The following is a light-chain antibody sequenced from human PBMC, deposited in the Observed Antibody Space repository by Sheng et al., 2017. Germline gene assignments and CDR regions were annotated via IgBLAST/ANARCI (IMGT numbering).Light chain of an antibody. CDR1: QTLLHSNGYTY. Sequence: DIVMTQSPVSLSVTPGEPASISCRSSQTLLHSNGYTYLDWYLQKPGQSPQLLIYLNSKRASGVPDRFSGTGVGTDFTLTISRVEPEDVGVYYCMQALQTPITFGLGRKWKS. J-gene: IGKJ3*01. CDR2: LNS. V-gene: IGKV2-28*01. CDR3: MQALQTPIT.